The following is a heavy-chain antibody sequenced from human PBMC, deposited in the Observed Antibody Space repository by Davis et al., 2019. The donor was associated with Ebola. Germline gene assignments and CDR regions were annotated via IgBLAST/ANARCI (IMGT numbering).Heavy chain of an antibody. D-gene: IGHD3-3*01. CDR1: GFMFTSYV. CDR3: ARSGLSFGVVKYHYGMDA. Sequence: PGGSLRLSCAASGFMFTSYVMSWVRQAPGKGLEWVSAITISGGDTYYADSVKGRFTISRDNSKNTLYLQMNSLRGEDTAVYYCARSGLSFGVVKYHYGMDAWGKGTTVTVSS. V-gene: IGHV3-23*01. CDR2: ITISGGDT. J-gene: IGHJ6*04.